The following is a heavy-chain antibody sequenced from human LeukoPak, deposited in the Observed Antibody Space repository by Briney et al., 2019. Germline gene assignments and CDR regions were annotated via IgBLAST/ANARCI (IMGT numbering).Heavy chain of an antibody. D-gene: IGHD1-1*01. J-gene: IGHJ4*02. CDR2: ISSNGGST. Sequence: GGSLRLSCAASGFTFSSYAMHWVRQAPGKGLEYVSAISSNGGSTYYANSVKGRFTISRDNSKNTLYLQMGSLRGEDMAVYYCAREVNWRFDYWGQGTLVTVSS. CDR3: AREVNWRFDY. CDR1: GFTFSSYA. V-gene: IGHV3-64*01.